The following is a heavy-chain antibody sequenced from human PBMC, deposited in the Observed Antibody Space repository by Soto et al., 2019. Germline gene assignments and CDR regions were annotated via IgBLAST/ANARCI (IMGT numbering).Heavy chain of an antibody. D-gene: IGHD3-22*01. V-gene: IGHV1-46*01. Sequence: XSVKVSFKASGYTFTSYYMHWVRQAPGQGLEWMGIINPSGTSTSYAQKFQGRITMTSDTSTSTGYMELSSLRSEDTAVYYCARGVDSSGYYLRWGQGTLVTVSS. J-gene: IGHJ4*02. CDR3: ARGVDSSGYYLR. CDR2: INPSGTST. CDR1: GYTFTSYY.